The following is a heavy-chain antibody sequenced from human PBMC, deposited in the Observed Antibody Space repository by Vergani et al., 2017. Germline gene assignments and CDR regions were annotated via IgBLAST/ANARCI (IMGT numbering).Heavy chain of an antibody. V-gene: IGHV5-51*03. J-gene: IGHJ1*01. CDR3: ARSSDSSGWYGYFQH. CDR2: IYPGDSDT. CDR1: GYSFTSYW. Sequence: EVQLVQSGAEVKKPGESLKISCKGSGYSFTSYWIGWVRQMPGKGLEWMGIIYPGDSDTRFSPSFQGQVTISADKSISTAYLQWSSLKASDTAMYYCARSSDSSGWYGYFQHWGQGTLVTVSS. D-gene: IGHD6-19*01.